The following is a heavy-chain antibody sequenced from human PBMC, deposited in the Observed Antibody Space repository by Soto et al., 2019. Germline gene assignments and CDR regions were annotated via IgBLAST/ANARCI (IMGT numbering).Heavy chain of an antibody. J-gene: IGHJ3*02. CDR2: ISGSGGST. CDR1: RITFSSNA. D-gene: IGHD2-15*01. CDR3: AKGPESVVVVAAAKDAVDI. Sequence: PGGTLRLPCVAARITFSSNAMSWVRQATGQGLERVSAISGSGGSTYYADSVKDRITLSRDHSKNTLYLQMNSLRAADTAVYYCAKGPESVVVVAAAKDAVDIWGQWTRVS. V-gene: IGHV3-23*01.